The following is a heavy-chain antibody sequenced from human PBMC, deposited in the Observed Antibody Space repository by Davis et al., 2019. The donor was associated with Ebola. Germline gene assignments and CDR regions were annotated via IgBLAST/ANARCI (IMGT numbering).Heavy chain of an antibody. D-gene: IGHD2-15*01. V-gene: IGHV3-30*18. CDR1: GFTFSSYG. Sequence: GGSLRLSCAASGFTFSSYGMHWVRQAPGKGLEWVAVISYDGSNKYYADSVKGRFTISRDNSKSTLYLQMNSLIAEDTAVYYCAKMGRCSGGSCYAWYNWFDPWGQGTLVTVSS. J-gene: IGHJ5*02. CDR3: AKMGRCSGGSCYAWYNWFDP. CDR2: ISYDGSNK.